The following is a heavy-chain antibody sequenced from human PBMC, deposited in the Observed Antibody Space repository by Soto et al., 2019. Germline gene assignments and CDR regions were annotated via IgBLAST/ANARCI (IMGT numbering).Heavy chain of an antibody. J-gene: IGHJ4*02. D-gene: IGHD2-2*01. Sequence: SETLSLTCTVSGGSISSYCWSWIRQPPGKGLEWIGYIYYSGSTNYNPSLKSRVTISVDTSKNQFSLKLSSVTAADTAVYYCASGTPCSSTSCYAHYFDYWGQGTLVTVSS. CDR3: ASGTPCSSTSCYAHYFDY. CDR1: GGSISSYC. V-gene: IGHV4-59*08. CDR2: IYYSGST.